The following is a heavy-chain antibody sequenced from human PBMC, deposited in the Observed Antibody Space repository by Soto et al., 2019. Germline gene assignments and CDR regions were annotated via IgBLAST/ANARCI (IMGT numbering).Heavy chain of an antibody. CDR1: GFTFTNYG. V-gene: IGHV1-18*01. CDR2: ISAYNGNT. CDR3: ARVGYYDSSGYSNY. Sequence: ASVKVSCKASGFTFTNYGINWVRQAPGQGLEWMGWISAYNGNTNYAQKLQGRVTMTTDTSTSTAYMELRSLRSDDTALYYCARVGYYDSSGYSNYWGQGTLVTV. D-gene: IGHD3-22*01. J-gene: IGHJ4*02.